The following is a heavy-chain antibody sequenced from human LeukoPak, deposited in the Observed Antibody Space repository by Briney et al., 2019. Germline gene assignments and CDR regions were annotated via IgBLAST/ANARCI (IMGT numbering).Heavy chain of an antibody. CDR3: AGLGYCSSTSCYHYYYYYGMDV. CDR2: IYYSGST. V-gene: IGHV4-59*01. J-gene: IGHJ6*02. Sequence: SETLSLTCTVSGGSISSYYWSWIRQPPGKGLEWIGYIYYSGSTNYNPSPKSRVTISVDTSKNQFSLKLSSVTAADTAVYYCAGLGYCSSTSCYHYYYYYGMDVWGQGTTVTVSS. CDR1: GGSISSYY. D-gene: IGHD2-2*01.